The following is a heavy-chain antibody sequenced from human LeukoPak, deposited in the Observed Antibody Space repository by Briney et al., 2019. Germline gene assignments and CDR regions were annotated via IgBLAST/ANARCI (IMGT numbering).Heavy chain of an antibody. CDR3: VRGMQPSLMRASGMSY. J-gene: IGHJ4*02. Sequence: GGSLRLSCTTSGFPFNIYSMAWARQAPGKGLEWVSSISSKGDYIFYADSVKGRFTISRDSSANSMYLQMNSLRAEDAAVYYCVRGMQPSLMRASGMSYWGQGTLVTVSS. CDR1: GFPFNIYS. V-gene: IGHV3-23*01. D-gene: IGHD2-8*01. CDR2: ISSKGDYI.